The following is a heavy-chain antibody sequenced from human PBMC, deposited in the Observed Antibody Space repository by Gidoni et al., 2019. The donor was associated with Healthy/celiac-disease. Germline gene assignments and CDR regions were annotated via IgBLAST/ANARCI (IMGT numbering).Heavy chain of an antibody. CDR3: ARDFHSRPSFDY. J-gene: IGHJ4*02. D-gene: IGHD6-13*01. CDR2: ISSSSSYI. V-gene: IGHV3-21*01. CDR1: GFTFSSYS. Sequence: EVQLVESGGGLVKPGGSLRLSCPASGFTFSSYSMNWVRQAPGKGLEWVSSISSSSSYIYYADSVKGRFTISRDNAKNSLYLQMNSLRAEDTAVYYCARDFHSRPSFDYWGQGTLVTVSS.